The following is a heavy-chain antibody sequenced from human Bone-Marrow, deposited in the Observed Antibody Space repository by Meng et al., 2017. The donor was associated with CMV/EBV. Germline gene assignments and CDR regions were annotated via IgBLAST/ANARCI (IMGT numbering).Heavy chain of an antibody. CDR3: AKEYHGQWLYYGMDV. D-gene: IGHD6-19*01. CDR2: ISGASTYI. J-gene: IGHJ6*02. V-gene: IGHV3-11*06. CDR1: GFTFSDYY. Sequence: GESLKISCAASGFTFSDYYMSWIRQAPGKGLEWVSSISGASTYIYYAASVEGRFTISRDNAKHSVYLQMNSLRAEDTAIYYCAKEYHGQWLYYGMDVWGQGTTVTVSS.